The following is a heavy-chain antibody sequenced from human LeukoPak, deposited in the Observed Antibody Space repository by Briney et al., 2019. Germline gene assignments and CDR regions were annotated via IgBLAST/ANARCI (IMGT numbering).Heavy chain of an antibody. CDR1: SGSISSYH. CDR3: ARLRVSGSYLYYFDY. V-gene: IGHV4-4*09. D-gene: IGHD1-26*01. J-gene: IGHJ4*02. Sequence: SETLSLTCTVSSGSISSYHWSWVRQPPGKGLEWIGYILTSGTTNYNPSLKSRLTISVDTSKNQFTLKLSSVTAADTAVYYCARLRVSGSYLYYFDYWGQGTLVTVSS. CDR2: ILTSGTT.